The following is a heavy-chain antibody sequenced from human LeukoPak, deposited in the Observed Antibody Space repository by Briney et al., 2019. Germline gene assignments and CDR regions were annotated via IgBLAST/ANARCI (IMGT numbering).Heavy chain of an antibody. CDR3: AKRKEELNIDY. CDR1: GFTFSSYG. J-gene: IGHJ4*02. Sequence: GGSLRLSCAASGFTFSSYGMHWVRQAPGKRLEWVAVMSYDGSNKYYADSVKGRFTISRDNSKKELYLQMNSLRPEDTAVYYSAKRKEELNIDYWGQGTLVTVSS. D-gene: IGHD3-10*01. CDR2: MSYDGSNK. V-gene: IGHV3-30*18.